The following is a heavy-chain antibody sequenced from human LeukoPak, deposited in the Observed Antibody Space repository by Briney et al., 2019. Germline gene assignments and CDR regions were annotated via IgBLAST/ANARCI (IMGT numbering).Heavy chain of an antibody. Sequence: ASVKVSCKASGYTFTSYGISWVRQAPGQGLEWMGWISAYNGNTNYAQKLQGRVTTTTDTSTSTAYMELRSLRSDDTAVYYCARYCSSTSCPGGYYYYGMDVWGQGTTVTVSS. V-gene: IGHV1-18*01. CDR2: ISAYNGNT. CDR3: ARYCSSTSCPGGYYYYGMDV. CDR1: GYTFTSYG. J-gene: IGHJ6*02. D-gene: IGHD2-2*01.